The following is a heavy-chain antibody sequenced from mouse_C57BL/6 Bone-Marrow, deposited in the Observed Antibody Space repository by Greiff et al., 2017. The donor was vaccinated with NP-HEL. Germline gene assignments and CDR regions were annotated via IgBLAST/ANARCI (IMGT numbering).Heavy chain of an antibody. J-gene: IGHJ2*01. CDR1: GYSITSGYY. V-gene: IGHV3-6*01. Sequence: DVQLQESGPGLVKPSQSLSLTCSVTGYSITSGYYWNWIRQFPGNKLEWMGYISYDGSNNYNPSLKNRISITRDTSKNQFFLKLNSVTTEDTATYYCAWGSNYVGYFDYWGQGTTLTVSS. CDR3: AWGSNYVGYFDY. D-gene: IGHD2-5*01. CDR2: ISYDGSN.